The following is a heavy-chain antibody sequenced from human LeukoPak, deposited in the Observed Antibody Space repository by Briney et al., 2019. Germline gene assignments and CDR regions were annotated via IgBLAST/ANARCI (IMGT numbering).Heavy chain of an antibody. CDR2: IYPGDSDT. D-gene: IGHD6-19*01. V-gene: IGHV5-51*01. CDR1: GYSFTSYW. J-gene: IGHJ3*02. Sequence: GEPLKISCKGSGYSFTSYWVGWVRQMPGKGLEWMGIIYPGDSDTRYSPSFQGQVTISADKSISTAYLQWSSLKASDTAMYYCARDGIAVAGVYAFDSWGQGRMVTVCS. CDR3: ARDGIAVAGVYAFDS.